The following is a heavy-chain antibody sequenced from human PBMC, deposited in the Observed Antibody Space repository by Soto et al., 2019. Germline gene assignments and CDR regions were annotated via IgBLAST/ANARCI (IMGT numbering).Heavy chain of an antibody. Sequence: SETLSLTCTVSGGSISSYYWSWIRQPAGKGLEWIGRIYTSGSTNYNPSLKSRVTMSVDTSKNQFSLKLSSVTAADTAVYYCARGLTVAGLLNWFDPWRQGTLVTVSS. CDR2: IYTSGST. D-gene: IGHD6-19*01. V-gene: IGHV4-4*07. J-gene: IGHJ5*02. CDR1: GGSISSYY. CDR3: ARGLTVAGLLNWFDP.